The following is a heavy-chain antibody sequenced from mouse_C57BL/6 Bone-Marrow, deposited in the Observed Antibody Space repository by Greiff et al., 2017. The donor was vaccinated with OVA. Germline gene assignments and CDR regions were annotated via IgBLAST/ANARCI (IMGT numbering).Heavy chain of an antibody. J-gene: IGHJ2*01. CDR2: IYPRSGNT. V-gene: IGHV1-81*01. Sequence: VQRVESGAELARPGASVKLSCKASGYTFTSYGISWVKQRTGQGLEWIGEIYPRSGNTYYNEKFKGKATLTADKSSSTAYMELRSLTSEDSAVYFCAGWLLRGYFDYWGQGTTLTVSS. CDR1: GYTFTSYG. D-gene: IGHD2-3*01. CDR3: AGWLLRGYFDY.